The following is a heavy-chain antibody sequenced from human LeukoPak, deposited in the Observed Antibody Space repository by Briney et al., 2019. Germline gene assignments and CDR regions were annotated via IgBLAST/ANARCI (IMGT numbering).Heavy chain of an antibody. CDR3: ARLNYDPNSYYYYGMDV. Sequence: PSETLSLTCSISGGSIGRYYWSWIRQPPGKGLEWIGYIYYSGSTNYNPSLKSRVTISVDTSKNQFSLKLSSVTAADTAVYYCARLNYDPNSYYYYGMDVWGQGTTVTVSS. J-gene: IGHJ6*02. CDR2: IYYSGST. D-gene: IGHD3-3*01. CDR1: GGSIGRYY. V-gene: IGHV4-59*08.